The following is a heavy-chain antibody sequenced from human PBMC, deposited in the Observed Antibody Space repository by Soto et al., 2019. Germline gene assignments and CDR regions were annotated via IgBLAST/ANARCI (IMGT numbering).Heavy chain of an antibody. V-gene: IGHV4-39*01. J-gene: IGHJ3*01. CDR3: ARHEYVSSSYDLLDV. D-gene: IGHD3-22*01. CDR2: IYYTGTT. CDR1: GGSVTNINYF. Sequence: PSETLSLTCSVSGGSVTNINYFWAWFRQSPGKGLEWIANIYYTGTTFYNPSLRSRVSMTMDASKNRFSLNLSSVTASDTALYYCARHEYVSSSYDLLDVWGRGTMVTVSS.